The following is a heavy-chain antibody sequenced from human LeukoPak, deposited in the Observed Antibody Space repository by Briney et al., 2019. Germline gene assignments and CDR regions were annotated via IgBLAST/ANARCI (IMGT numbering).Heavy chain of an antibody. D-gene: IGHD6-13*01. J-gene: IGHJ4*02. CDR3: AKKAAAGTFAY. V-gene: IGHV3-23*01. Sequence: GGSLRLSCAASGFIFSSHGMNWVRQAPGKGLEWVSGISPSGDATFYADSVKGRFTISRDNSKNTVYLQMDSLRFEDAAVYYCAKKAAAGTFAYWGQGTLVTVSS. CDR2: ISPSGDAT. CDR1: GFIFSSHG.